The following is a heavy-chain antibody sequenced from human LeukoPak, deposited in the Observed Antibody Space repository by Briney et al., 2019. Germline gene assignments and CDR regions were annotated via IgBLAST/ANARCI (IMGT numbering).Heavy chain of an antibody. CDR3: ARDPGYCSSTSCYAGAFDI. D-gene: IGHD2-2*01. CDR2: IYYSGRT. Sequence: SETLSLTCTVSGGCISSYYWSWIRQPPGKGLEWIGYIYYSGRTNYNPSLKSRVTISVDTSKNQFSLKLSSVTAADTAVYYCARDPGYCSSTSCYAGAFDIWGQGTMVTVSS. CDR1: GGCISSYY. J-gene: IGHJ3*02. V-gene: IGHV4-59*01.